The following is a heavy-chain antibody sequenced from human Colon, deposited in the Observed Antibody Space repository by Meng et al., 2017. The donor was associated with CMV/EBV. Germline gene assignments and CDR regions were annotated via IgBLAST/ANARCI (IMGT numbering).Heavy chain of an antibody. J-gene: IGHJ4*02. D-gene: IGHD1-7*01. V-gene: IGHV3-30*03. CDR1: RFSFSDFW. Sequence: GESLKISCTVSRFSFSDFWMNWVRQAPGKGLEWVALISHDGRNQFYADSVKGRVKGRFTISRDNSKSTLYLQINSLRAEDTAVYYCARDPLQLGVNDSFDYWGQGTLVTVSS. CDR2: ISHDGRNQ. CDR3: ARDPLQLGVNDSFDY.